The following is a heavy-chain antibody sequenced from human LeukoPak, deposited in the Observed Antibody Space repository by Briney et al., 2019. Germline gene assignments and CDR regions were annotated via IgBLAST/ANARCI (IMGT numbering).Heavy chain of an antibody. J-gene: IGHJ4*02. Sequence: SETLSLTCAVYGGSFCGYYWSWIRQPPGKGLEWSGEINHSGSTNYNPSLKSRVTISVETSKNQFSLKLSSVTAADTAVYYCARGRTRIAAAGTRKMRSGYFDYWGQGTLVTVSS. CDR1: GGSFCGYY. CDR2: INHSGST. D-gene: IGHD6-13*01. CDR3: ARGRTRIAAAGTRKMRSGYFDY. V-gene: IGHV4-34*01.